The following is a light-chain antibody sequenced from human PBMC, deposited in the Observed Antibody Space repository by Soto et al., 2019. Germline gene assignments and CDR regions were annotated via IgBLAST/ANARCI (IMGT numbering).Light chain of an antibody. CDR1: QSVLYSSNNKNY. J-gene: IGKJ4*01. CDR3: QQYYSTPLT. CDR2: WAS. V-gene: IGKV4-1*01. Sequence: DIAMTQSPDSLAVSLGERATINCRSSQSVLYSSNNKNYLVWYQQKPGQPPKLLIYWASTRESGVPDRFSGSGSGTDFTLTISSLQAEDVAVYYCQQYYSTPLTFGGGTKVDIK.